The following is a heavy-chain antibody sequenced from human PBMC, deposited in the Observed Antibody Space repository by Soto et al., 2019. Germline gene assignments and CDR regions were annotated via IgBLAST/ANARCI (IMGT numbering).Heavy chain of an antibody. CDR1: GFTFSSYA. V-gene: IGHV3-23*01. CDR3: AKPAEYCSGGSCYPDDYFDY. D-gene: IGHD2-15*01. J-gene: IGHJ4*02. CDR2: ISGSGGST. Sequence: EVQLLESGGGLVQPGGSLRLSCAASGFTFSSYAMSWVRQAPGEGLEWVSAISGSGGSTYYADSVKGRFTISRDNSKNTLYLQMNSLRAEDTAVYYCAKPAEYCSGGSCYPDDYFDYWGQGTLVTVSS.